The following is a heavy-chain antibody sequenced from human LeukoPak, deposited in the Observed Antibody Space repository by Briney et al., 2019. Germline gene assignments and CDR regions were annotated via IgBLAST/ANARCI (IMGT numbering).Heavy chain of an antibody. CDR2: IYYSGST. V-gene: IGHV4-39*07. CDR3: ARVSWNYVGDY. J-gene: IGHJ4*02. CDR1: GGSISSYY. D-gene: IGHD1-7*01. Sequence: SETLSLTCTVSGGSISSYYWSWIRQPPGKGLEWIGSIYYSGSTYYNPSRKSRVTISVDTSKNQFSLKLSSVTAADTAVYYCARVSWNYVGDYWGQGTLVTVSS.